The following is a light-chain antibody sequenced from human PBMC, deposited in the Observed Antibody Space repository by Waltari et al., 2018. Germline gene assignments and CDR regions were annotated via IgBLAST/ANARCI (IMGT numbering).Light chain of an antibody. J-gene: IGKJ4*01. V-gene: IGKV3-11*01. CDR2: KSS. CDR3: QQHGNWPLT. Sequence: EIVLTQSPATLSLSPGEGATLSCRASQSVGGSLAWYQQEPGQAPRLLIYKSSHRPTGIPGRFSGSGSGTDFTLTISSLAPEDFAVYYCQQHGNWPLTFGGGTKVEIK. CDR1: QSVGGS.